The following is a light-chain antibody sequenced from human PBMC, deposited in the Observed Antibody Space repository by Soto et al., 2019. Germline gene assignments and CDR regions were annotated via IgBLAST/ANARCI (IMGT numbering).Light chain of an antibody. CDR3: SSYRIANTYV. V-gene: IGLV2-14*01. CDR1: SHDVGDYDY. Sequence: QSALTQPASVSGSPGQSITISGTGTSHDVGDYDYVSWYQQHPGKAPKILIYEVSNRPSGVSNRFSGSKSGNTASLTISGLQTEDEADYYCSSYRIANTYVFGTGTKVTVL. J-gene: IGLJ1*01. CDR2: EVS.